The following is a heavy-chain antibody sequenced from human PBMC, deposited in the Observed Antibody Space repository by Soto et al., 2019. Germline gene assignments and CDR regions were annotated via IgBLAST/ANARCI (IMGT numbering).Heavy chain of an antibody. D-gene: IGHD5-12*01. CDR1: DGSLSSSSYY. J-gene: IGHJ4*02. V-gene: IGHV4-39*02. Sequence: SETLSLTCTVSDGSLSSSSYYWGWIRPPPGKGLEWIGSIYYSGSTYYNPSLKSRVTISVDTSKNQFSLKLSSVTAADTAVYYCARDRYSGYDPPHFDYWGQGTLVTVSS. CDR2: IYYSGST. CDR3: ARDRYSGYDPPHFDY.